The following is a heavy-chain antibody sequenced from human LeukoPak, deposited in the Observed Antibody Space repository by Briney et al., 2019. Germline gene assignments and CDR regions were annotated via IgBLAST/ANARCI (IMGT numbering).Heavy chain of an antibody. D-gene: IGHD5-24*01. CDR1: GGSISSYY. J-gene: IGHJ4*02. V-gene: IGHV4-59*01. CDR2: IYYSGST. Sequence: PSETLSLTCAVSGGSISSYYWSWTRQPPGKGLEWIAYIYYSGSTDYNPSLKSRVTISVDTSKNQFSLKLSSVTAADTAVYYCARGRSIRPGYFDYWGQGTLVTVSS. CDR3: ARGRSIRPGYFDY.